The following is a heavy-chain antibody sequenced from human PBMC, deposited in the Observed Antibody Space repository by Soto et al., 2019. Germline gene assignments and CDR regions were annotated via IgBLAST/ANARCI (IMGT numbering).Heavy chain of an antibody. CDR3: AVIVVVTAPHDAFDI. V-gene: IGHV3-21*01. CDR2: ISSSSSYI. J-gene: IGHJ3*02. D-gene: IGHD2-21*02. Sequence: PGGSLRLSCAASGFTFSSYSMNWVRQAPGKGLEWVSSISSSSSYIYYADSVKGRFTISRDNAKNSLYLQMNSLRAEDTAVYYYAVIVVVTAPHDAFDIWGQGTMVTVSS. CDR1: GFTFSSYS.